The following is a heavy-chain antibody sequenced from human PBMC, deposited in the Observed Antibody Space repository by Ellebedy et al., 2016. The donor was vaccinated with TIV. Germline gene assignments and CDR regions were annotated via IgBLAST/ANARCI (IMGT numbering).Heavy chain of an antibody. CDR2: ISSSSSYI. CDR1: GFTFSSYS. D-gene: IGHD4-11*01. V-gene: IGHV3-21*01. J-gene: IGHJ5*02. CDR3: ASSDYSNHNWFDP. Sequence: PGGSLRLSCAASGFTFSSYSMNWVRQAPGKGLEWVSSISSSSSYIYYRDSVKGRFTISRDNAKNSLYLQMNSLRAEDTAVDYCASSDYSNHNWFDPWGQGTLVTVSS.